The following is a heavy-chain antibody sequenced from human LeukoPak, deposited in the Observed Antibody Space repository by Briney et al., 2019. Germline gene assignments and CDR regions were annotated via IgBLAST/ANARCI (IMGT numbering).Heavy chain of an antibody. CDR3: ARDKEGDYGDYHDAFDI. Sequence: EGSLRLSCAASGFTFSSYWMSWVRQAPGKGLEWVANIKQDGSEKYYVDSVKGRFTISRDNAKNSLYLQMNSLRAEDTAVYYCARDKEGDYGDYHDAFDIWGQGTMVTVSS. CDR1: GFTFSSYW. V-gene: IGHV3-7*01. CDR2: IKQDGSEK. D-gene: IGHD4-17*01. J-gene: IGHJ3*02.